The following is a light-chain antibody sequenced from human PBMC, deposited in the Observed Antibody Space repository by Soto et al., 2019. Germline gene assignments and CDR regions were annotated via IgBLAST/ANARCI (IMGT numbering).Light chain of an antibody. CDR1: SSDVGNFEH. CDR3: SSYTWSPTLYA. V-gene: IGLV2-23*01. CDR2: EDT. Sequence: QSALTQPASVSGSPGQSITISCASSDVGNFEHISWYQQHPGKGPKLIIYEDTRRPSGISGRLSGSKSGNTASLTISGLQAEDEADYYCSSYTWSPTLYAFAPGTKLTVL. J-gene: IGLJ1*01.